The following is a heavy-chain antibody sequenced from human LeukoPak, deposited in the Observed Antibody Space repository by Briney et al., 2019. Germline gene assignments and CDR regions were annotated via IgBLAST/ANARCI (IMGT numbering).Heavy chain of an antibody. J-gene: IGHJ4*02. CDR2: ISYDGTNN. D-gene: IGHD3-3*01. CDR3: AKDLNYDFWSGLGN. CDR1: GFTFTSYG. V-gene: IGHV3-30*18. Sequence: PGGSLRPSCAVSGFTFTSYGTHWVRPAPGKGRGWMAAISYDGTNNYYADSVKGRFTISRDNSKNTLCLRMNSLRAEDTAVYYCAKDLNYDFWSGLGNWGQGTLVTVSS.